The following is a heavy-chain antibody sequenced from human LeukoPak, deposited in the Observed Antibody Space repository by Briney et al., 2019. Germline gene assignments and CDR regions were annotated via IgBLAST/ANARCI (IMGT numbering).Heavy chain of an antibody. J-gene: IGHJ4*02. D-gene: IGHD4/OR15-4a*01. CDR3: AKKAQYDGHYPLDY. Sequence: GGSLRPSCAASGFTFSSYSMSWVRQAPGKGLEWVSGTSDRGDYTYYADSVKGRFTISRDTSKNTLYLQMNSLRAEDTALYFCAKKAQYDGHYPLDYWGQGTLVTVSA. V-gene: IGHV3-23*01. CDR1: GFTFSSYS. CDR2: TSDRGDYT.